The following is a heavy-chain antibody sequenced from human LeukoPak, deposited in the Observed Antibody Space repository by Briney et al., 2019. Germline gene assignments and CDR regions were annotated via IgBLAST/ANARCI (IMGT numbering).Heavy chain of an antibody. CDR1: GFTFRNYA. V-gene: IGHV3-23*01. D-gene: IGHD3-22*01. CDR2: ISGGGGST. J-gene: IGHJ4*02. Sequence: GGSLRLSCAASGFTFRNYAMSWVRQAPGKGLEWVSGISGGGGSTYYADSVKGRFTISRDNSKNTLYLQMNSLRAEDTAVYYCAKDSYYDPTYYFDYWGQGTLVTVSS. CDR3: AKDSYYDPTYYFDY.